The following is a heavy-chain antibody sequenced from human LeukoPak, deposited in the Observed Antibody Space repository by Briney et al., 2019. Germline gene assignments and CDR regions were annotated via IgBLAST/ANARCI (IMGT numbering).Heavy chain of an antibody. J-gene: IGHJ6*03. CDR1: GYTFTGYY. CDR2: INPNSGGT. Sequence: GASVKVSCKASGYTFTGYYMHWVRQAPGQGLEWMGWINPNSGGTNYAQKFQGRVTMTRDTSISTAYMELSRLRSDDTAVYYCARDHLSMVRGVIKRIYYYYYMDVWGKGTTVTVSS. CDR3: ARDHLSMVRGVIKRIYYYYYMDV. V-gene: IGHV1-2*02. D-gene: IGHD3-10*01.